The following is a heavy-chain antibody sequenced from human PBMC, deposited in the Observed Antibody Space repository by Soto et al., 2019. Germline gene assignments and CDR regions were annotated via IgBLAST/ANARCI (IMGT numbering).Heavy chain of an antibody. CDR3: ARGEDVWSGYPPYYYYMDV. CDR2: INHSGST. D-gene: IGHD3-3*01. Sequence: SETLSLTCAVYGGSFSGYYWSWIRQPPGKGLEWIGEINHSGSTNYNPSLKSRVTISVDTSKNQFSLKLSSVTAADTAVYYCARGEDVWSGYPPYYYYMDVWGKGTKVTVSS. J-gene: IGHJ6*03. CDR1: GGSFSGYY. V-gene: IGHV4-34*01.